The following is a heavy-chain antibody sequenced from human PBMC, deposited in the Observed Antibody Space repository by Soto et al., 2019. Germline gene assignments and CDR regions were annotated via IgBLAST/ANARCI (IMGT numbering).Heavy chain of an antibody. J-gene: IGHJ6*03. D-gene: IGHD3-3*01. CDR3: AKSLLFVDHGYMDV. V-gene: IGHV1-69*02. CDR1: GGSFTSYS. CDR2: IIPIQGKA. Sequence: QVQLVQSGAELKKPGYSVKVSCEASGGSFTSYSFTWVRQAPGQGLEWMGRIIPIQGKANYALKFQDRVTITADRSTRTVYMELTSLRPEDTAVYLCAKSLLFVDHGYMDVWGKGTTVTVSS.